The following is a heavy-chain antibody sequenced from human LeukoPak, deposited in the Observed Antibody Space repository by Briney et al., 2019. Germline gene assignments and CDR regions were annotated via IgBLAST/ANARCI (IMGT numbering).Heavy chain of an antibody. V-gene: IGHV4-4*09. CDR1: GGSISSYY. Sequence: SETLSLTCTVSGGSISSYYWSWIRQPPGKGLEWIGYIYTSGSTNYNPSLKSRVTISVDTSKNQFSLKLSSVTAADTAVYYCARRLTGMGQINWLDPWGQGTLVTVSS. CDR2: IYTSGST. D-gene: IGHD3-9*01. J-gene: IGHJ5*02. CDR3: ARRLTGMGQINWLDP.